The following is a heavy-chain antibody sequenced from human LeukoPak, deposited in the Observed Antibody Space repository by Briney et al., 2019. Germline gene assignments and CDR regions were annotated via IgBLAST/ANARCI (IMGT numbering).Heavy chain of an antibody. V-gene: IGHV4-34*01. CDR3: ARGPSYITMIVVVTGYFDY. CDR1: GGSISGYY. D-gene: IGHD3-22*01. J-gene: IGHJ4*02. CDR2: INHSGST. Sequence: PSETLSLTCAVYGGSISGYYWSWIRQPPGKGLEWIGEINHSGSTNYNPSLKSRVTISVDTSKNQFSLKLSSVTAADTAVYYCARGPSYITMIVVVTGYFDYWGQGTLVTVSS.